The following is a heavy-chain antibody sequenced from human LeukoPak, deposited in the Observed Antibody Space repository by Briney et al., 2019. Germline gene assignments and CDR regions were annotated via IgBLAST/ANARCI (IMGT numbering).Heavy chain of an antibody. V-gene: IGHV4-4*07. CDR3: ARDAFWSGYYPSYYYYYYMDV. CDR2: IYTSGST. D-gene: IGHD3-3*01. CDR1: GGSISSYD. Sequence: SETLSLTCTVSGGSISSYDWSWIRQPAGKGLEWIGRIYTSGSTNYNPSLKSRVTISVDTSKNQFSLKLSSVTAADTAVYYCARDAFWSGYYPSYYYYYYMDVWGKGTTVTVSS. J-gene: IGHJ6*03.